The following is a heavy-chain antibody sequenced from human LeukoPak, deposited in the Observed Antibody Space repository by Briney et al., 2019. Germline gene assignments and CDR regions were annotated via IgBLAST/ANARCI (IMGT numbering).Heavy chain of an antibody. CDR1: GYTFTNYD. V-gene: IGHV1-69*13. D-gene: IGHD5-12*01. CDR3: ARSRYSGYDLPLYYYYMDV. Sequence: SVKVSCKASGYTFTNYDINWVRQAPGQGLEWMGGITPIFGTANYAQKFQGRVTITADESTSTAYMELSSLRSEDTAVYYCARSRYSGYDLPLYYYYMDVWGKGTTVTISS. J-gene: IGHJ6*03. CDR2: ITPIFGTA.